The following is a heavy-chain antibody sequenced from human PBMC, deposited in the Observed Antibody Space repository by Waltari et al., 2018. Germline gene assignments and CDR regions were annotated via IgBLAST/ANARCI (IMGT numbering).Heavy chain of an antibody. CDR2: IKTMTGGGTT. J-gene: IGHJ3*02. D-gene: IGHD2-15*01. Sequence: QPPGRGREWVGRIKTMTGGGTTDYAGPVKGRFIISRDDSENMVFLQMHSLKTQDTAVYYCSTGTLDQQNLLHTFNIWGQGTMVTVSS. CDR3: STGTLDQQNLLHTFNI. V-gene: IGHV3-15*01.